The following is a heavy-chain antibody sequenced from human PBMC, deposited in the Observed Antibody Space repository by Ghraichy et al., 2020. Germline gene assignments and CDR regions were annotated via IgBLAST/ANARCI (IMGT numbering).Heavy chain of an antibody. V-gene: IGHV3-48*01. CDR3: ARDYYTGWSGSRVVRWFDP. CDR2: ISSSSSTI. Sequence: GGSLRLSCAASGFTFSSYSMNWVRQAPGKGLEWVSYISSSSSTIYYADSVKGRLTISRDNAKNSLYLQMNSLRAEDTAVYYCARDYYTGWSGSRVVRWFDPWGQGTLVTVSS. CDR1: GFTFSSYS. D-gene: IGHD3-3*01. J-gene: IGHJ5*02.